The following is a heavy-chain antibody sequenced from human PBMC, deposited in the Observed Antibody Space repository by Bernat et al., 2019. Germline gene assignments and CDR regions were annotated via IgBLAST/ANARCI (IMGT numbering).Heavy chain of an antibody. CDR3: ARGGLSSSYYWGN. D-gene: IGHD6-13*01. CDR1: GFTFSSHW. Sequence: EVQLVESGGGLVQPGGSLRLSCVASGFTFSSHWMTWVRQAPGKGLEWVANIKQAGSDKSYVDSVKGRFTISRDNAKNSLYLQMNSLRAEDTAVYYCARGGLSSSYYWGNWGQGTLVTVSS. J-gene: IGHJ4*02. V-gene: IGHV3-7*03. CDR2: IKQAGSDK.